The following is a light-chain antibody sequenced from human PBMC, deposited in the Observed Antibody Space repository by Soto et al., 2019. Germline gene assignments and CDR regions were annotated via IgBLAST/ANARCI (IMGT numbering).Light chain of an antibody. Sequence: IVFSHSPTTLSLSPGERATLSCRASQDISTLLAWYQQKPGQPPRLLIYDASKRATGIPARFSSSGSGTDFTLTIGSLEPEDFALYYCQPRTTLTPITFAARTRLEIK. J-gene: IGKJ5*01. V-gene: IGKV3-11*01. CDR3: QPRTTLTPIT. CDR2: DAS. CDR1: QDISTL.